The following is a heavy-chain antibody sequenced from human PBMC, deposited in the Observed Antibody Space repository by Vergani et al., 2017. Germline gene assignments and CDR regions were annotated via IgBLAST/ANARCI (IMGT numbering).Heavy chain of an antibody. D-gene: IGHD5-18*01. J-gene: IGHJ5*02. CDR3: ARGRRRPARGYSYGRLPFDP. CDR1: GFTFSSYW. CDR2: IKQDGSEK. V-gene: IGHV3-7*01. Sequence: EVQLVESGGGLVQPGGSLRLSCAASGFTFSSYWMSWVRQAPGKGLEWVANIKQDGSEKYYVDSVKGRFTISRDNAKNSLYLQMNSLRAEDTAVYYCARGRRRPARGYSYGRLPFDPWGQGTLVTVSS.